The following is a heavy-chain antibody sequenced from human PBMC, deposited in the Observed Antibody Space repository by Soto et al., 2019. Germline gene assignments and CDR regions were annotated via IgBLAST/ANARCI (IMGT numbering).Heavy chain of an antibody. CDR2: ISYDGSNK. D-gene: IGHD3-3*01. CDR1: GFTFSSYG. J-gene: IGHJ5*02. Sequence: QVQLVESGGGVVQPGRSLRLSCAASGFTFSSYGMHWVRQAPGKGLEWVAVISYDGSNKYYADSVKGRFTISRDNSKNTLYLQMNSLRAEDTAVYYCAKRLASSLRFLEWSPNWFDPWGQETLVTVSS. V-gene: IGHV3-30*18. CDR3: AKRLASSLRFLEWSPNWFDP.